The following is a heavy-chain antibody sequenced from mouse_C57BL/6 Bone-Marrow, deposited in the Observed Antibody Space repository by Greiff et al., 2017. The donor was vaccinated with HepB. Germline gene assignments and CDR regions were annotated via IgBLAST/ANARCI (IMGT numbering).Heavy chain of an antibody. CDR3: ARSTMIKRWYFDV. CDR2: IDPEDGET. CDR1: GFNIKDYY. V-gene: IGHV14-2*01. D-gene: IGHD2-4*01. Sequence: VQLKESGAELVKPGASVKLSCTASGFNIKDYYMHWVKQRTEQGLEWIGRIDPEDGETKYAPKFQGKATITADTSSNTAYLQLSSQTSEDTAVYYCARSTMIKRWYFDVWGTGTTVTVSS. J-gene: IGHJ1*03.